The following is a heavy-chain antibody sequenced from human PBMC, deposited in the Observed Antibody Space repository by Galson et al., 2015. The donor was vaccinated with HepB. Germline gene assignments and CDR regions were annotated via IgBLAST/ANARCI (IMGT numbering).Heavy chain of an antibody. CDR1: GYTFTGYY. Sequence: SVKVSCKASGYTFTGYYMHWVRQAPGQGLEWMGWINPNSGGTNYAQKFQGRVTMTRDTSISTAYMELSRLRSDDTAVYYCARSEVVVAATPVDYWGRGTLVTVSS. J-gene: IGHJ4*02. D-gene: IGHD2-15*01. V-gene: IGHV1-2*02. CDR3: ARSEVVVAATPVDY. CDR2: INPNSGGT.